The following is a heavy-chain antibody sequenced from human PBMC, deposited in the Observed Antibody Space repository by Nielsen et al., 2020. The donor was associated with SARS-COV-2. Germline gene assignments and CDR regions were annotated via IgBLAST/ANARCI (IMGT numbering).Heavy chain of an antibody. V-gene: IGHV3-11*05. CDR3: AREGYCTNGVCHTGGDY. CDR1: GFTFSDYY. CDR2: ISSSSSYT. D-gene: IGHD2-8*01. J-gene: IGHJ4*02. Sequence: GESLKISCAASGFTFSDYYMSWIRQAPGKGLEWVSYISSSSSYTNYADSVKGRFTISRDNAKNSLYLQMNSLRAEDTAVYYCAREGYCTNGVCHTGGDYWGQGTLVTVSS.